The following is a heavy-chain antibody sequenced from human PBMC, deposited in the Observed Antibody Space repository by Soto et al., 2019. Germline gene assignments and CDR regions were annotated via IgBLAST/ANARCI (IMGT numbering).Heavy chain of an antibody. V-gene: IGHV4-30-4*01. CDR1: GASVTSGDYY. J-gene: IGHJ4*02. CDR2: MHDSGTT. D-gene: IGHD3-3*01. Sequence: QAQLRESGPGLVRPSQTLSLSCSVSGASVTSGDYYWNWIRQTPGTGLEWLGYMHDSGTTSSNPSLKSRVTISSDTSRNLFSLKLTSVSAADTAVYFCARRGLYDLWSGLFDWGQGIRVTVSS. CDR3: ARRGLYDLWSGLFD.